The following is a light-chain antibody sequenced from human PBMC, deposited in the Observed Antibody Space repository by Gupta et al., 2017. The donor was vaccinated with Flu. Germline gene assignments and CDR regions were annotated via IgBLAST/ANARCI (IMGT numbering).Light chain of an antibody. J-gene: IGLJ2*01. CDR3: CSYAGTDTPPVV. V-gene: IGLV2-11*01. CDR2: DVS. CDR1: SSSDGGYND. Sequence: NLICTGTSSSDGGYNDLSSDHQHPDEAPNLMIYDVSKRPSGVPYGCSGSESGNTASLTITGLQAEEEDDYYCCSYAGTDTPPVVFGGGTKLTVL.